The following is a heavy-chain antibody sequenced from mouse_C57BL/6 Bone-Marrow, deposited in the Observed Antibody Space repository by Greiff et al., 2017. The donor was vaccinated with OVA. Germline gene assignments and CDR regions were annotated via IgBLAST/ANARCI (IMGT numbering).Heavy chain of an antibody. D-gene: IGHD1-1*01. V-gene: IGHV1-69*01. CDR3: ARGGTTVVATRYFDV. Sequence: QVQLQPPWAELVMLGASVTLSCKASGYTFTSYWMHWVKQRPGQGLEWIGEIDPSDSYTNYNQKFKGKSTLTVDKSSSTAYMQLSSLTSEDSAVNYCARGGTTVVATRYFDVWGTGTTVTVSS. J-gene: IGHJ1*03. CDR2: IDPSDSYT. CDR1: GYTFTSYW.